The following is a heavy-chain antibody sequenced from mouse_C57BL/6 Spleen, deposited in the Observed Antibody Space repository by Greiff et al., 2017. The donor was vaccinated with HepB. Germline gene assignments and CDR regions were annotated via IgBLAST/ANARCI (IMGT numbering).Heavy chain of an antibody. CDR2: IRSKSNNYAT. CDR3: VRGFYGNYHFDV. V-gene: IGHV10-1*01. Sequence: EVMLVESGGGLVQPKGSLKLSCAASGFSFNTYAMNWVRQAPGKGLEWVARIRSKSNNYATYYADSVKDRFTISRDDSESMLYLQMNNLKTEDTAMYYCVRGFYGNYHFDVWGTGTTVTVSS. CDR1: GFSFNTYA. J-gene: IGHJ1*03. D-gene: IGHD2-1*01.